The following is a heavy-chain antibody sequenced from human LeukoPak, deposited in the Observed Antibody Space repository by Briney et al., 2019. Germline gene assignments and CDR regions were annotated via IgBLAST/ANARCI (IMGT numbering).Heavy chain of an antibody. V-gene: IGHV3-23*01. D-gene: IGHD5-24*01. Sequence: PGGSLTLSCAASGFTINTYAMSWVRQAPGKGLEWVASITKYDGRTYYADSVRGRFTISRDNSKNAVFLEMNSLRDDDTAAYFCAKDHYSDGWPSFDYWGQGARVTVSP. CDR2: ITKYDGRT. CDR1: GFTINTYA. J-gene: IGHJ4*02. CDR3: AKDHYSDGWPSFDY.